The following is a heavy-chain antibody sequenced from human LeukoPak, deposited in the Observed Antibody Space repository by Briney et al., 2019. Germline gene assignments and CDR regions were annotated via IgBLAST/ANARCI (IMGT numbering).Heavy chain of an antibody. D-gene: IGHD1-26*01. J-gene: IGHJ4*02. V-gene: IGHV3-30*02. CDR1: GFTFSSYG. CDR2: IRYDGSNK. CDR3: AKDTSGSYQRTLDY. Sequence: PGGSLRLSCAASGFTFSSYGMHWVRQAPGKGLEWVAFIRYDGSNKYYADSVKGRFTISRDNSKNTLYLQMNRLRTEDTAEYYCAKDTSGSYQRTLDYWGQGILVTVSS.